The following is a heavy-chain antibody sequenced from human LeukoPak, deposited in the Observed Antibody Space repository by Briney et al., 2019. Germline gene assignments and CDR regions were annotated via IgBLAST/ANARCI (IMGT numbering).Heavy chain of an antibody. CDR2: ISWNSGSI. V-gene: IGHV3-9*01. CDR1: GFTFDDYA. Sequence: GGSLRLSCAASGFTFDDYAMHWVRQAPGKGLEWVSGISWNSGSIGYADSVKGRFTISRDNAKNSLYLQMNSLRDEDTAVYYCARDDCGGGTCRDNFYFFGMDVWGQGTTVTVSS. J-gene: IGHJ6*02. CDR3: ARDDCGGGTCRDNFYFFGMDV. D-gene: IGHD2-15*01.